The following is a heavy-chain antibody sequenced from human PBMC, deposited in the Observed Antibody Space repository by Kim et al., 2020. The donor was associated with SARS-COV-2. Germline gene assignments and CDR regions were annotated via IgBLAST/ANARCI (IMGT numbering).Heavy chain of an antibody. Sequence: SETLSLTCAVYGGSFSGYYWSWIRQPPGKGLEWIGEINHSGSTNYNPSLKSRVTISVDTSNNQFSLKLSSVTAADTAVYYCASGGFGELFASDYWGQGTLVTVSS. CDR2: INHSGST. J-gene: IGHJ4*02. V-gene: IGHV4-34*01. D-gene: IGHD3-10*01. CDR1: GGSFSGYY. CDR3: ASGGFGELFASDY.